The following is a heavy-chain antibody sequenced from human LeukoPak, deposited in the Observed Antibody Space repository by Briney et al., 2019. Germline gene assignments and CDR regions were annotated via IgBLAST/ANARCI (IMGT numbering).Heavy chain of an antibody. CDR3: ARTSYDSSGYYYWDY. Sequence: ASVKVSCKASGYTFTSYDINWVRQATGQGLEWMGWMNPNSGNTDYAQKFQGRVTMTRDSSISTAYMELSRLRSDDTAVYYCARTSYDSSGYYYWDYWGQGTLVTVSS. D-gene: IGHD3-22*01. CDR1: GYTFTSYD. CDR2: MNPNSGNT. J-gene: IGHJ4*02. V-gene: IGHV1-8*02.